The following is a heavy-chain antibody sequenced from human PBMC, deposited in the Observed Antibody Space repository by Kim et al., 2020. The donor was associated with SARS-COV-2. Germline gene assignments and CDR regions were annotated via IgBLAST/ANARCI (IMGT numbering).Heavy chain of an antibody. CDR1: GGSISSYY. V-gene: IGHV4-59*08. CDR3: ARLVEMSAFDI. CDR2: IYYSGST. Sequence: SETLSLTCTVSGGSISSYYWSWVRQSPGKGLEWIGYIYYSGSTNYNPSLKSRVTISLDTSKNQFSLKLSSVTAADTAVYYCARLVEMSAFDIWGQGTMVTVYS. J-gene: IGHJ3*02.